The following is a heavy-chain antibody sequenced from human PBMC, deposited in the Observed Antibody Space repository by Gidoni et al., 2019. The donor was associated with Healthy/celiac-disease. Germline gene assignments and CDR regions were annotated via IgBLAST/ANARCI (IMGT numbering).Heavy chain of an antibody. V-gene: IGHV3-23*01. D-gene: IGHD1-26*01. CDR3: AKDQVGATSMYYFDY. Sequence: EVQLLESGGGLVQPGGSLRLSCQASGFLFSRYAMSWVRQAQGKGLEWVSAISGSGGSTYYADSVKGRFTISRDNSKNTLYLQMNSLRAEDTAVYYCAKDQVGATSMYYFDYWGQGTLVTVSS. J-gene: IGHJ4*02. CDR1: GFLFSRYA. CDR2: ISGSGGST.